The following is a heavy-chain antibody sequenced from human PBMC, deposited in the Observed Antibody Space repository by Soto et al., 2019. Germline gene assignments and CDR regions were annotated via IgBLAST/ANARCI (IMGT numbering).Heavy chain of an antibody. Sequence: LSLTCTVSGGSISSSSYYWGWIRQPPGKGLEWIGSIYYSGSTYYNPSLKSRVTISVDTSKNQFSLKLSSVTAADTAVYYCARSLVLRFLEKRWWFDPWGQGTLVTVSS. J-gene: IGHJ5*02. CDR3: ARSLVLRFLEKRWWFDP. CDR1: GGSISSSSYY. D-gene: IGHD3-3*01. V-gene: IGHV4-39*01. CDR2: IYYSGST.